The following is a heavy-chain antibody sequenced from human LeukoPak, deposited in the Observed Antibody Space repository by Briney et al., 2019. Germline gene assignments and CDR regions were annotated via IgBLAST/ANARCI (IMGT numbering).Heavy chain of an antibody. Sequence: GGSLRLSCAASGFTLGGYWMHWVRQAPGKGLVWVSRINSNGSSTSYADSVKGRFTISRDNAKNTLYLQMNSLRAEDTAVYYCARVKQWLVHYYFDYWGQGTLVTVSS. CDR3: ARVKQWLVHYYFDY. CDR1: GFTLGGYW. V-gene: IGHV3-74*01. D-gene: IGHD6-19*01. CDR2: INSNGSST. J-gene: IGHJ4*02.